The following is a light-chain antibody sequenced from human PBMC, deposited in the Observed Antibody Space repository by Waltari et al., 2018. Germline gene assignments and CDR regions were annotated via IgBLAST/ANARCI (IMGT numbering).Light chain of an antibody. Sequence: EIVMTQSPATLSVSPGERATLSCRASQSVSSNLAWYQQKPGQTPRLLIYGASTRATCIPARFSGGGSGTEFTLTISSLQSEDFAVYYCQQYSNWPPWTFGQGTKVEIK. V-gene: IGKV3-15*01. CDR3: QQYSNWPPWT. CDR2: GAS. CDR1: QSVSSN. J-gene: IGKJ1*01.